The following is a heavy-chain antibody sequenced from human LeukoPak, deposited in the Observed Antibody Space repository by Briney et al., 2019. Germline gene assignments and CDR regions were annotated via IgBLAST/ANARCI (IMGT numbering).Heavy chain of an antibody. Sequence: GGSLRLSCAASGFTFSSFDMNWVRQTPGKGLEWVSYISSSSSTIYYADSVKGRFTISRDNAKNSLYLQMNSLRAEDTAVYYCARAAYRGSYAFDIWGQGTMVTVSS. D-gene: IGHD3-10*01. CDR1: GFTFSSFD. CDR2: ISSSSSTI. CDR3: ARAAYRGSYAFDI. V-gene: IGHV3-48*04. J-gene: IGHJ3*02.